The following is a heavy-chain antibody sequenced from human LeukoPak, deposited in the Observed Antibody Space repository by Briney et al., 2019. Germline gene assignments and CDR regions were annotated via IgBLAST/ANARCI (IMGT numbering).Heavy chain of an antibody. J-gene: IGHJ4*02. CDR2: MYTSGTT. D-gene: IGHD2-15*01. Sequence: SETLSLTCTVSGGSISVYYWSWIRQPAGKGLEWIGRMYTSGTTNYNPSLKSRVTMSVDTSKNQFSLELSSVTAADTAVYFCAREETTRSQRAFDYWGQGTLVTVSS. CDR1: GGSISVYY. CDR3: AREETTRSQRAFDY. V-gene: IGHV4-4*07.